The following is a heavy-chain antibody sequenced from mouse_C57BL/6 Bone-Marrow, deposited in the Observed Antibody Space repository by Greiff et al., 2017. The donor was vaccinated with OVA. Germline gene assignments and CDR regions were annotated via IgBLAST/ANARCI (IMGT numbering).Heavy chain of an antibody. CDR2: IDPETGGT. CDR1: GYTFTDYE. D-gene: IGHD4-1*01. CDR3: TRSGGNWYYFDY. V-gene: IGHV1-15*01. Sequence: LQESGAELVRPGASVTLSCKASGYTFTDYEMHWVKQTPVHGLEWIGAIDPETGGTAYNQKFKGKAILTADKSSSTAYMELRSLTSEDSAVYYCTRSGGNWYYFDYWGQGTTLTVSS. J-gene: IGHJ2*01.